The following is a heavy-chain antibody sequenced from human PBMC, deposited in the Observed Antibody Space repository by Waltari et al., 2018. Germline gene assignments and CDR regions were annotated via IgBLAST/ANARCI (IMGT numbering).Heavy chain of an antibody. V-gene: IGHV3-33*06. D-gene: IGHD2-8*01. CDR1: GFTFSACG. J-gene: IGHJ4*02. CDR3: AKDDIGELMGPPIF. Sequence: QVQLVESGGGVVQPGRSLRLSCTTSGFTFSACGMHWVRQAPCKGLEWVALIWSDGSHKYYADSVKGRFTISRDNSKNTLSLQMNSLRVEDMAVYYCAKDDIGELMGPPIFGGQGTLVTVSS. CDR2: IWSDGSHK.